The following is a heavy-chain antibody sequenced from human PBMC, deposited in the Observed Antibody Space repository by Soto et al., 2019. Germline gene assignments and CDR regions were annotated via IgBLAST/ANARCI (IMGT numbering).Heavy chain of an antibody. CDR1: GFTFSNAW. D-gene: IGHD3-10*01. CDR3: TTDAVLGELYLDFQY. V-gene: IGHV3-15*07. CDR2: VKTKTDGGTT. J-gene: IGHJ1*01. Sequence: EVQLVESGGGSVKPGEFLRLSCAASGFTFSNAWMNWVRQAPGKGLEWVGRVKTKTDGGTTDYAAPVKGRFTISRDDSKNALYLQMNSLKTEDTAVYYCTTDAVLGELYLDFQYWGQGTRVTVSS.